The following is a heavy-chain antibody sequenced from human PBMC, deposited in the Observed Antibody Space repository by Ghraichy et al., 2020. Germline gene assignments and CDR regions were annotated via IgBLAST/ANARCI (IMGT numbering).Heavy chain of an antibody. CDR1: GFTFSGSA. J-gene: IGHJ6*03. CDR3: TTSPGYYMDV. CDR2: IRSKANRYAT. V-gene: IGHV3-73*01. Sequence: GESLNISCAASGFTFSGSAMHWVRQASGKGLEWVGRIRSKANRYATAYAASVKGRFTISRDDSKNTAYLKMNSLKTEDTAVYYCTTSPGYYMDVWGKGTTVTVSS.